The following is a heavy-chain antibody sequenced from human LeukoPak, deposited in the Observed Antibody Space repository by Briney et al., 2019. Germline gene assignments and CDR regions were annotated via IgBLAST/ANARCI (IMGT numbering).Heavy chain of an antibody. J-gene: IGHJ4*02. CDR3: ARGGVVPAAPLIDY. D-gene: IGHD2-2*01. CDR2: ISDSGDSI. CDR1: AFTFSAYA. V-gene: IGHV3-23*01. Sequence: GGSLRLSCAASAFTFSAYAMTWVRQAPGKGLEWVSGISDSGDSIYYADSVKGRFTISRDNSKNTLYLQMGSLRAEDMAVYYCARGGVVPAAPLIDYWGQGTLVTVSS.